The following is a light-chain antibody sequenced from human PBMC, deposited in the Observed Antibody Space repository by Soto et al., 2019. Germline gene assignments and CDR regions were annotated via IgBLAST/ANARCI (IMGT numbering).Light chain of an antibody. CDR2: AAS. V-gene: IGKV1-39*01. J-gene: IGKJ3*01. CDR1: QTISSY. Sequence: DIQMTQSPSSLSASVGDRVSITCRASQTISSYLNWYQQKPGKAPKLLIYAASSLQNGVSLRFRGSGSGTEFTLTISSLQAEDFAIYYCQQSYSTPFTFGPGTKVDIK. CDR3: QQSYSTPFT.